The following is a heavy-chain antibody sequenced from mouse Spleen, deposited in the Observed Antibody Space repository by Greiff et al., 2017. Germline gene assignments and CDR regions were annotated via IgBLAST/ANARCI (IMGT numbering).Heavy chain of an antibody. J-gene: IGHJ4*01. CDR3: ARSGYNYYGSTHYAMDY. CDR1: GYTFTDYN. D-gene: IGHD1-1*01. Sequence: VQLQQSGPELVKPGASVKIPCKASGYTFTDYNMDWVKQSHGKSLEWIGDINPNNGGTIYNQKFKGKATLTVDKSSSTAYMELRSLTSEDTAVYFCARSGYNYYGSTHYAMDYWGQGTSVTVSS. CDR2: INPNNGGT. V-gene: IGHV1-18*01.